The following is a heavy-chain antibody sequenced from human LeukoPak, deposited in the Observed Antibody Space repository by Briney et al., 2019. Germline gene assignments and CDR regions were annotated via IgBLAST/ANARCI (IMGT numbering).Heavy chain of an antibody. V-gene: IGHV4-30-4*01. CDR2: IYYSGST. D-gene: IGHD3-10*01. J-gene: IGHJ3*02. CDR1: GGSISSGDYY. CDR3: ARERRGIVREFDAFDI. Sequence: SQTLSLTCTVSGGSISSGDYYWSWIRQPPGKGLEWIGYIYYSGSTYYNPSLKSRVTISVDTSKNQFSLKLSSVTAADTAVYYCARERRGIVREFDAFDIWGQGTMVTVSS.